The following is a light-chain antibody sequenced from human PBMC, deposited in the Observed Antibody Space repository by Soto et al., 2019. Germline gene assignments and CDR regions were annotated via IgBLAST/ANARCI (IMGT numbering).Light chain of an antibody. CDR2: GAS. J-gene: IGKJ2*01. CDR1: QSVSSSY. V-gene: IGKV3-20*01. Sequence: EIVLTQSPGTLSLSPGERATLSCRASQSVSSSYLVWYQQKPGQAPRLLIYGASNRATGVPDKFSGSGSGTYFTITISRLEPEDFGVFYCQQYSTSPYTFGKGTKLEIK. CDR3: QQYSTSPYT.